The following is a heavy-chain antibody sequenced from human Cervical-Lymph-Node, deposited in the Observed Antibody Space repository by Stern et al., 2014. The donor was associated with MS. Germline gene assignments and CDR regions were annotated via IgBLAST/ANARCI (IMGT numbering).Heavy chain of an antibody. V-gene: IGHV4-59*11. CDR2: IYYSGTT. CDR3: ARATDL. CDR1: GASIDHHF. Sequence: QVQLQESGPGLLRPSETLSLTCTVSGASIDHHFWSWIRQPPGKGLEWIGCIYYSGTTNYNASLKGRVAISIDTSRTQFSLRLSSVTAADTAVYYCARATDLWGQGTLVAVSS. J-gene: IGHJ5*02.